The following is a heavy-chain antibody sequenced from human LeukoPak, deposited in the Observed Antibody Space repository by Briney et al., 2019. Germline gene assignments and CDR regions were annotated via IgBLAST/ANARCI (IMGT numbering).Heavy chain of an antibody. J-gene: IGHJ4*02. Sequence: GGSLRLSCAASGFTFSGYDMHWVRHATGKGLEWVSAIGTAGDTYYPGSVKGRFTISRENAKNSLYLQLDSMRAGDTAVYYCARRLPGSGSYDYWGQGTLVIVSS. D-gene: IGHD3-10*01. V-gene: IGHV3-13*01. CDR1: GFTFSGYD. CDR3: ARRLPGSGSYDY. CDR2: IGTAGDT.